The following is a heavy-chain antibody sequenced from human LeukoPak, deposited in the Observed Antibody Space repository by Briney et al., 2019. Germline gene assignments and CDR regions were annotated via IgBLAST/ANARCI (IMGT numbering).Heavy chain of an antibody. Sequence: GGSLRLSCAASGFTFDDYGMSWVRQAPGKGLEWVSGISASGGSTYYADSVKGRFTISRDNSKNTLYLQMNSLRAEDTAVYYCAKYSSGWCFEYWGQGTLVTVSS. D-gene: IGHD6-19*01. CDR3: AKYSSGWCFEY. CDR1: GFTFDDYG. V-gene: IGHV3-23*01. J-gene: IGHJ4*02. CDR2: ISASGGST.